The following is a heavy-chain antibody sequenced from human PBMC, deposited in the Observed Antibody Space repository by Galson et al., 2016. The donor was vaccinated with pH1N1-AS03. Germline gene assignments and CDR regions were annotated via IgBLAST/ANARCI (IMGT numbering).Heavy chain of an antibody. CDR1: GGSVSSYY. Sequence: ETLSLTCTVSGGSVSSYYWSWIRQPPGKGLEWIGYIFHSGRTNSNPSLKSRVTISIDTSTNQFSLELSSVTAADTSIYYCARHGTTGRSREEDALDVRGQGTLVTVAS. V-gene: IGHV4-59*08. CDR3: ARHGTTGRSREEDALDV. CDR2: IFHSGRT. D-gene: IGHD1-1*01. J-gene: IGHJ4*02.